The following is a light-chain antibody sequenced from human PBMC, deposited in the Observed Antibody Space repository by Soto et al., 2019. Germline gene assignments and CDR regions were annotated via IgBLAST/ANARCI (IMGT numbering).Light chain of an antibody. CDR3: QEYYDSLRT. Sequence: DVVMTQSPDSLAVSLGEGATINCRSSQSGLFRSNNKNYHAWYQQKPGHPPKLLISWASSRESGVPDRFSGSGSGTDFTLTIRRLEAEDVDVYYFQEYYDSLRTFCQGTKVEIK. CDR1: QSGLFRSNNKNY. CDR2: WAS. J-gene: IGKJ1*01. V-gene: IGKV4-1*01.